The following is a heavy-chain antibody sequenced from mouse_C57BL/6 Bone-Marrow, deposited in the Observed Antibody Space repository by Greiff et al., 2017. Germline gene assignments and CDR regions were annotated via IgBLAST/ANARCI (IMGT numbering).Heavy chain of an antibody. CDR1: GFSLTSYG. D-gene: IGHD1-1*01. J-gene: IGHJ4*01. CDR2: IWGGGST. V-gene: IGHV2-9*01. CDR3: AKRRDGSSYDYAMDY. Sequence: VKLQESGPGLVAPSQSLSITCTVSGFSLTSYGVDWVRQPPGKGLEWLGVIWGGGSTNYNSALMSRLSISKDNSKSQVFLKMNSLQTDDTAMYXGAKRRDGSSYDYAMDYWGQGTSVTVSS.